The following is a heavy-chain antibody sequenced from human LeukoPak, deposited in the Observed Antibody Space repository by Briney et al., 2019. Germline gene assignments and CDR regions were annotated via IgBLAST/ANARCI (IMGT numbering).Heavy chain of an antibody. D-gene: IGHD5-18*01. J-gene: IGHJ4*02. CDR1: GFTFSSYS. V-gene: IGHV3-21*01. CDR3: ARGGYGYNYFDY. Sequence: PGGSLGLSCAASGFTFSSYSMNWVRQAPGKGLEWVSSISSSSSYIYYADSVKGRFTISRDNAKNSLYLQMNSLRAEDTAVYYCARGGYGYNYFDYWGQGTLVTVSS. CDR2: ISSSSSYI.